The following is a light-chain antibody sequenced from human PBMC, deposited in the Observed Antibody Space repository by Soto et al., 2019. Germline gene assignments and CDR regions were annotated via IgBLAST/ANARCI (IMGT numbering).Light chain of an antibody. CDR3: QQLFDSPIT. CDR1: QVISTS. CDR2: AAS. Sequence: DIQLTQSPSFLSPSIVESVTITCRASQVISTSLAWYQVKPGKAPKLLIYAASTLESGVPSRFSATVSGTEFSLTITSLQPEDFATYYCQQLFDSPITLGQGTRLEIK. V-gene: IGKV1-9*01. J-gene: IGKJ5*01.